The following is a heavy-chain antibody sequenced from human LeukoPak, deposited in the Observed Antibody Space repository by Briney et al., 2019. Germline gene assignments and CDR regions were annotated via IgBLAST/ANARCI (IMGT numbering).Heavy chain of an antibody. D-gene: IGHD1-1*01. J-gene: IGHJ4*02. Sequence: PSETLSLTCTVSGGSMSNYYWGWIRQPPGGGLEWMGSIYYSGSTYYNSSLHERVNISVHMFNNDFALKLISFTAADRAVPYCTRATGARLIDYWGQGTLVTVSP. CDR1: GGSMSNYY. CDR2: IYYSGST. V-gene: IGHV4-39*06. CDR3: TRATGARLIDY.